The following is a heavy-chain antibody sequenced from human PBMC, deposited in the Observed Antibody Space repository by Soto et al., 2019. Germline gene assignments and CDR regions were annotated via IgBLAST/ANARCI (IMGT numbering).Heavy chain of an antibody. CDR3: ATAEWYSSSSTWFDP. CDR2: FDPEDGET. J-gene: IGHJ5*02. Sequence: ALVKVSCKVSGYTLTELSMHWVRQAPGKGLEWMGGFDPEDGETIYAQKFQGRVTMTEDTSTDTAYMELSSLRSEDTAVYYCATAEWYSSSSTWFDPWGQGTLVTVSS. V-gene: IGHV1-24*01. CDR1: GYTLTELS. D-gene: IGHD6-6*01.